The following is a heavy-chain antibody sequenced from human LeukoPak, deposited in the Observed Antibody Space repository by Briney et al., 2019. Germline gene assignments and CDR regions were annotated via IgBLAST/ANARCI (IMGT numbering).Heavy chain of an antibody. CDR2: INPNSGGT. J-gene: IGHJ4*02. CDR1: GYTFTGYY. D-gene: IGHD6-6*01. CDR3: GRGLEYSSSSGLGGGY. Sequence: GASVKVSCKASGYTFTGYYMHWVRQAPGQGLEWMGWINPNSGGTNYAQKFQGRVTMTRDTSISTAYMELSRLRSDDTAVYYCGRGLEYSSSSGLGGGYWGQGTLVTVSS. V-gene: IGHV1-2*02.